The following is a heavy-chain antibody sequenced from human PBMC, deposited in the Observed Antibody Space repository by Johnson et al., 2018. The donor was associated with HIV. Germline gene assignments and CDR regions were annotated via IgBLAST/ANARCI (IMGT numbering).Heavy chain of an antibody. Sequence: QVQLVESGGGLVKPGGSLRLSCAASGFTFSDYYMSWIRQAPGKGLEWVSYISSSGSTIYYADSVKGRFTISRDNAENSLYLQMNSLRAEDTAVYYCARPHFANVLQFLGGAFDIWGQGTMVTVSS. CDR1: GFTFSDYY. J-gene: IGHJ3*02. CDR2: ISSSGSTI. D-gene: IGHD3-3*01. V-gene: IGHV3-11*04. CDR3: ARPHFANVLQFLGGAFDI.